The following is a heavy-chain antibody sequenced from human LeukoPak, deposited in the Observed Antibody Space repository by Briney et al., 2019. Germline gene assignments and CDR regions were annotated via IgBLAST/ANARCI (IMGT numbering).Heavy chain of an antibody. Sequence: SGPTLVNPTQTLTLTCTFSGFSLSTSGMCVSWIRQPPGKALVWLARIDWDDDKYYSTSLKTRLTISKDTSKNQVVLTMTHMDPVDTATYYCARTTGYSSGWTLSTFYFDYWGQGTLVTVSS. V-gene: IGHV2-70*11. CDR2: IDWDDDK. CDR1: GFSLSTSGMC. J-gene: IGHJ4*02. D-gene: IGHD6-19*01. CDR3: ARTTGYSSGWTLSTFYFDY.